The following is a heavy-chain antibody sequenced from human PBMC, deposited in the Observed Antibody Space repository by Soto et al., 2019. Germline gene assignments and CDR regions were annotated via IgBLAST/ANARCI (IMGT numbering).Heavy chain of an antibody. J-gene: IGHJ4*02. Sequence: PGGSLRLSCAASGFTFSIYAMTWVRQAPGRGLEWVSAISGSGDSTYYTDSVKGRFSISRDNYKNKVYLQMNSLRAEDTAVYYCAKFPHWAYSRTWVDYWGQGTLVTVSS. CDR1: GFTFSIYA. CDR2: ISGSGDST. V-gene: IGHV3-23*01. CDR3: AKFPHWAYSRTWVDY. D-gene: IGHD2-2*01.